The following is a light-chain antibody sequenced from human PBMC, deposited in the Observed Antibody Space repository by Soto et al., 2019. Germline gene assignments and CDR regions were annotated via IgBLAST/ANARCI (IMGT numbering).Light chain of an antibody. Sequence: DIQMTQSPSSLSASVGDRVTITCRASQSISSYLNWYQQKPGKAPKLLIYAASSLQSGVPSRFSGSGSGTEFTPTISSLQSEDFAVYYCQQYNTWPPITFGPGTRLDIK. CDR2: AAS. V-gene: IGKV1-39*01. CDR1: QSISSY. J-gene: IGKJ5*01. CDR3: QQYNTWPPIT.